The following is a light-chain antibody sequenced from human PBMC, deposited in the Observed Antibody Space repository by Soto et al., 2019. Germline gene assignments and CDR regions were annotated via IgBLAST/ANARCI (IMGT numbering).Light chain of an antibody. Sequence: QAVVTQEPSLTVSPGGTVTLTCGSSTGAVTNGHYPYWFQQKPGQAPRTLIYDTTNRHSWTPARFSGSLLGGKAALTLSGAQPEDEAEYYCLLYYNGPYVFGNGPKVTLL. J-gene: IGLJ1*01. CDR3: LLYYNGPYV. CDR1: TGAVTNGHY. V-gene: IGLV7-46*01. CDR2: DTT.